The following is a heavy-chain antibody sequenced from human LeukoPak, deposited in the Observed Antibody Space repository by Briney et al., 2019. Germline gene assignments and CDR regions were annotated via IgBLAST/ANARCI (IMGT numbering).Heavy chain of an antibody. CDR3: AKDPTTVVTRDWYFDL. D-gene: IGHD4-23*01. CDR1: GFIFSSYS. Sequence: PGGSLRLSCAASGFIFSSYSMNWVRQAPGKGLERVSYLGPTSSTISYADSVKGRFTISRDNSKNTLFLQMNSLRAEDTAVYYCAKDPTTVVTRDWYFDLWGRGTLVTVSS. J-gene: IGHJ2*01. CDR2: LGPTSSTI. V-gene: IGHV3-48*01.